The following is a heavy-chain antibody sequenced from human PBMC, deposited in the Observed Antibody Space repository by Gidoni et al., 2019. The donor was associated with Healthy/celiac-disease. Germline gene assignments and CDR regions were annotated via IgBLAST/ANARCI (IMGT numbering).Heavy chain of an antibody. CDR3: ARRAGDGYNYFGWYFDL. V-gene: IGHV4-39*01. CDR1: GGSISSSSYY. CDR2: IYYSGSN. D-gene: IGHD5-12*01. Sequence: QLQLQESGPGLVKPSETLSLTCTVSGGSISSSSYYWGWIRQPPGKGLEWIGSIYYSGSNYYNPSLKSRVTISVDTSKNQFSLKLSSVTAADTAVYYCARRAGDGYNYFGWYFDLWGRGTLVTVSS. J-gene: IGHJ2*01.